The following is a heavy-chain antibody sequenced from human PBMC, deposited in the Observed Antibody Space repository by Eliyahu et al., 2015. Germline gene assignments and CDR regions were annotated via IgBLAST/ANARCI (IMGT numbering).Heavy chain of an antibody. J-gene: IGHJ4*02. Sequence: VQLMQSGPEVKKPGASVKVSCQASGFTFTDSYFXWVRKAPGQGLEWMGWVNPKSGGTNYAQKFRNRITMTRDTSIRTVYMELRGLTSDDRAVYFCARDELGDAYILLDSWGQGTLVSVSS. CDR3: ARDELGDAYILLDS. D-gene: IGHD5-24*01. CDR2: VNPKSGGT. V-gene: IGHV1-2*02. CDR1: GFTFTDSY.